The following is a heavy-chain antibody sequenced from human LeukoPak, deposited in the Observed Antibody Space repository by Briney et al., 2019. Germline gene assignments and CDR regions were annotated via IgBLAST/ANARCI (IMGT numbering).Heavy chain of an antibody. CDR1: GGSFSGYY. V-gene: IGHV4-34*01. Sequence: PSETLSLTCAVYGGSFSGYYWSWIRQPPGKGLEWIGEINHSGSTNYNPSLKSRVTTSVDTSKNQFSLKLSSVTAADTAVYYCARGLRTPYIVVVVAAPFDPWGQGTLVTVSS. D-gene: IGHD2-15*01. CDR3: ARGLRTPYIVVVVAAPFDP. J-gene: IGHJ5*02. CDR2: INHSGST.